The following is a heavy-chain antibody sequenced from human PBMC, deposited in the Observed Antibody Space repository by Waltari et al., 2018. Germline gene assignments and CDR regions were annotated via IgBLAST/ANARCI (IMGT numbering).Heavy chain of an antibody. V-gene: IGHV1-2*06. D-gene: IGHD5-18*01. CDR1: GSTFTGHN. J-gene: IGHJ4*02. Sequence: QVQLVQSGAEVKQPGASVKVSCKASGSTFTGHNMHWVRQAPGQGLEWMGRINPDSGATTYAQKFQGRVTMTRDTSISTAYMELSSLTSDDTAVYYCTRSWIQLWTPDFDYWGQGTLVTVSS. CDR3: TRSWIQLWTPDFDY. CDR2: INPDSGAT.